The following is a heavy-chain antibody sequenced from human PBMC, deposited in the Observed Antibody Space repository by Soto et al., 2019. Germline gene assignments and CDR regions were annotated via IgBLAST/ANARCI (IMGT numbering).Heavy chain of an antibody. CDR3: ARVTPYYYDSSGYYFFGGFDY. V-gene: IGHV4-59*01. J-gene: IGHJ4*02. CDR1: GGSISSYY. Sequence: SETLSLTCTVSGGSISSYYWSWIRQPPGKGLEWIGYIYYSGSTNYNPSLKSRVTISVDTSKNQFSLKLSSVTAADTAVYYCARVTPYYYDSSGYYFFGGFDYWGQGTLVTVSS. D-gene: IGHD3-22*01. CDR2: IYYSGST.